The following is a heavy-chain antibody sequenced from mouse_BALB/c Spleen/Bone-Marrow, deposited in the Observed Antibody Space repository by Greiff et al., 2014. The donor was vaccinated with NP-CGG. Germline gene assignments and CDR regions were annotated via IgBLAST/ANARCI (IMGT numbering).Heavy chain of an antibody. V-gene: IGHV1-82*01. CDR3: ALYDYDGLSWFAY. CDR1: GYAFSSSW. CDR2: IYAGDGNT. Sequence: VQLQQSGPELVKPGASVKISCKASGYAFSSSWMNWVKQRPGQGLEWIGRIYAGDGNTNYNGKFKGKATLTADKSSTTAYMQLSSLTSVDSAVYFCALYDYDGLSWFAYWGQGTLVTVSA. D-gene: IGHD2-4*01. J-gene: IGHJ3*01.